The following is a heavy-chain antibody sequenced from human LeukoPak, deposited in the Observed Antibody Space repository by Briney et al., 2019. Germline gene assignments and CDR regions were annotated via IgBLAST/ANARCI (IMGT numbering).Heavy chain of an antibody. D-gene: IGHD2-8*02. CDR2: ISGSVSST. Sequence: GGSLRLSCAASGFTFSSYAMSWVRQAAGKGLEWVSAISGSVSSTYYAHSVKGRFTISRDNSKNALYLQMNSLRAEDTAVYYCAKDVGTVYFYYMDVWGKGTTVTVSS. CDR3: AKDVGTVYFYYMDV. J-gene: IGHJ6*03. V-gene: IGHV3-23*01. CDR1: GFTFSSYA.